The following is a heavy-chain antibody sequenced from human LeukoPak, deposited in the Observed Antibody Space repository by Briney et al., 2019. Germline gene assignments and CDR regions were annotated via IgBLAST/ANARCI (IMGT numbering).Heavy chain of an antibody. J-gene: IGHJ4*02. CDR1: GFTFSSYS. D-gene: IGHD4-23*01. V-gene: IGHV3-21*01. CDR2: ISSSSSYI. CDR3: ARDKSFYGGNSIWYFDY. Sequence: GGSLRLSCAASGFTFSSYSMNWVRQAPGKGLEWVSSISSSSSYIYYADSVKGRFTISGDNAKNSLYLQMNSLRAEDTAVYYCARDKSFYGGNSIWYFDYWGQGTLVTVSS.